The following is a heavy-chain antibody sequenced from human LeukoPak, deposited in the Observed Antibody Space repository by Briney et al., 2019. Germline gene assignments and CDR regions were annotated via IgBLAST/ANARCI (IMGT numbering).Heavy chain of an antibody. Sequence: SVKVSCKASGGTFSSYAISWVRQAPGQGLEWMGGIIPIFGTANYAQKFQGRVTITADESTSTAYMELSSLRSEDSAVYYCARDQGGQGDFDYWGQGTLVTVSS. CDR1: GGTFSSYA. CDR3: ARDQGGQGDFDY. J-gene: IGHJ4*02. CDR2: IIPIFGTA. D-gene: IGHD2-15*01. V-gene: IGHV1-69*13.